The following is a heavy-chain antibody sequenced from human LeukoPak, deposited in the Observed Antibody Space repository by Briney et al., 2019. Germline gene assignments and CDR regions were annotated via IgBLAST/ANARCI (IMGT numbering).Heavy chain of an antibody. D-gene: IGHD4-23*01. CDR3: TRHHDYGDKIDY. Sequence: SETLSLTCTVSGGSVTSASHYWAWIRQPPGRGLEWIGSIHYSGSTYYSPSLKSRLTISGDTSKSQFSLKLTFVTAADTAVYYCTRHHDYGDKIDYWGQGTLVTVSS. CDR2: IHYSGST. CDR1: GGSVTSASHY. V-gene: IGHV4-39*01. J-gene: IGHJ4*02.